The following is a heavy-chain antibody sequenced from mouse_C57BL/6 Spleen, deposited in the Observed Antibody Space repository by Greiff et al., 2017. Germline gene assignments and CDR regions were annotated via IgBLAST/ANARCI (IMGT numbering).Heavy chain of an antibody. CDR1: GYAFSSSW. D-gene: IGHD1-1*01. J-gene: IGHJ2*01. Sequence: VKLQESGPELVKPGASVKISCKASGYAFSSSWMNWVKQRPGKGLEWIGRIYPGDGDTNYNGKFKGKATLTADKSSSTAYMQLSSLTSEDSAVYFCARRTYGSSYEDYWGQGTTLTVSS. CDR3: ARRTYGSSYEDY. CDR2: IYPGDGDT. V-gene: IGHV1-82*01.